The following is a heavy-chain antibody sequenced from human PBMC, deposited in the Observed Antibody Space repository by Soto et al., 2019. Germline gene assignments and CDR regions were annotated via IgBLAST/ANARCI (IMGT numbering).Heavy chain of an antibody. Sequence: GGSLRLSCAASGFTFNSYGMYWVRQAPGKGLEWVTNIWDDGNKKYYAESVKGRFTVSRDNSKNMLYLQMNSLTAEDTAVYYCARDKGAAILHLLYWGQGAIVTVYS. J-gene: IGHJ4*02. CDR1: GFTFNSYG. D-gene: IGHD2-21*01. CDR3: ARDKGAAILHLLY. V-gene: IGHV3-33*01. CDR2: IWDDGNKK.